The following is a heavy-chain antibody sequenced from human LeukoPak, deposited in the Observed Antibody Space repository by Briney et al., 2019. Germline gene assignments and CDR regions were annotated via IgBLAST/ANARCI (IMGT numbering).Heavy chain of an antibody. CDR2: IYYSGST. CDR3: ARDAQGHGKLRRNDY. Sequence: PSETLSLTCTVSGGSISSYYWSWIRQPPGKGLEWIGYIYYSGSTNYNPSLKSRVTISVDTSKNQFSLKLSSVTAADTAVYYCARDAQGHGKLRRNDYWGQGTLVTVSS. D-gene: IGHD4-17*01. CDR1: GGSISSYY. V-gene: IGHV4-59*01. J-gene: IGHJ4*02.